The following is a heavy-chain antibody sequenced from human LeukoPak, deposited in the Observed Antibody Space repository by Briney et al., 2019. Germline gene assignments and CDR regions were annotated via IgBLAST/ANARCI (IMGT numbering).Heavy chain of an antibody. CDR3: ARRSIAAHNWFDP. CDR2: INPNSGGT. CDR1: GYTFTGYF. V-gene: IGHV1-2*02. Sequence: GASVKVSCKASGYTFTGYFMHWVRQAPGQGLEWMGWINPNSGGTNYAQKFQGRVTMTGDTSISTAYMDLSSLRSDDTAVYYCARRSIAAHNWFDPWGQGTLVTVSS. J-gene: IGHJ5*02. D-gene: IGHD6-6*01.